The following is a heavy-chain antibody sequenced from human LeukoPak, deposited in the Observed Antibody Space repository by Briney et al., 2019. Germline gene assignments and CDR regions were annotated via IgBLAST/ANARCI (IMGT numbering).Heavy chain of an antibody. CDR1: GYTFTGYY. J-gene: IGHJ5*02. CDR2: ISAYNGNT. V-gene: IGHV1-18*04. D-gene: IGHD6-13*01. CDR3: ARVGIAAALNWFDP. Sequence: ASLKVSCKASGYTFTGYYMHWVRQAPGQGLEWMGWISAYNGNTNYAQRLQGRVTMTTDTSTSTAYMELRSLRSDDTAVYYCARVGIAAALNWFDPWGQGTLVTVSS.